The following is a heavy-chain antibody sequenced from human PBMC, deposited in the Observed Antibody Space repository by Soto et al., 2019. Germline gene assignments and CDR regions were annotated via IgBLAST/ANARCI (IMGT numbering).Heavy chain of an antibody. D-gene: IGHD5-12*01. Sequence: EVQLLESGGGLVQPGGSLRLSCEASGLTLSTYGVAWVRLAPGRGPERVSSSNFSGSFTIYAYSVKGRFIISRDNSKNAVYMQMRSLRVEDTAIYYCAIATLGGAYGDWYFDLCGRGTLVAVSS. V-gene: IGHV3-23*01. J-gene: IGHJ2*01. CDR1: GLTLSTYG. CDR3: AIATLGGAYGDWYFDL. CDR2: SNFSGSFT.